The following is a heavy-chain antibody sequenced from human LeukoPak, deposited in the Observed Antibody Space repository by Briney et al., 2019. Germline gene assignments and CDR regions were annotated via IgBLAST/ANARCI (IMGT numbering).Heavy chain of an antibody. J-gene: IGHJ4*02. CDR2: IYYSGST. Sequence: SETLSLTCTVSGGSISSYYWSWIRQPPGKGLEWIGYIYYSGSTSYNPSLKSRVTISVDTSKNQFSLKLSSVTAADTAVYYCARDQGGTVDYWGQGTLVTVSS. CDR1: GGSISSYY. V-gene: IGHV4-59*01. D-gene: IGHD3-16*01. CDR3: ARDQGGTVDY.